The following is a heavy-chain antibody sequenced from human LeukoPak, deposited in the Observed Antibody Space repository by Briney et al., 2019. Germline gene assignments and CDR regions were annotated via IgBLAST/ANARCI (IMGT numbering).Heavy chain of an antibody. CDR1: GASISTHY. D-gene: IGHD3-10*01. Sequence: SETLSLTCTVSGASISTHYWSWIRQSPGKGLEWIGYIYHTGHTYYNPSLKSRVTISVDRSKNQFSLKLSSVTAADTAVYYCARDSGDYPYYFDSWGQGALVTVSS. V-gene: IGHV4-59*11. CDR2: IYHTGHT. CDR3: ARDSGDYPYYFDS. J-gene: IGHJ4*02.